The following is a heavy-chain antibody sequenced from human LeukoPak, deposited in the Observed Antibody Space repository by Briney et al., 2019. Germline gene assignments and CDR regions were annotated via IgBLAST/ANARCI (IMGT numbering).Heavy chain of an antibody. V-gene: IGHV4-38-2*01. J-gene: IGHJ3*02. D-gene: IGHD1-26*01. CDR1: GYSISSGYY. CDR2: IYHSGST. CDR3: ASPYSGSYPHGAFDI. Sequence: SETLSLTCAVSGYSISSGYYWGWIRQPPGKGLEWIGSIYHSGSTYYNPSLKSRVTTSVDTSKNQFSLKLSSVTAADTAVYYCASPYSGSYPHGAFDIWGQGTMVTVSS.